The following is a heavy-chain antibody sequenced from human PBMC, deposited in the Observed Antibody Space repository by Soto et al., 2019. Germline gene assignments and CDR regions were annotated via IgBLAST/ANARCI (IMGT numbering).Heavy chain of an antibody. J-gene: IGHJ4*02. Sequence: PGGSLILSCAASGFTFSSYSMNWVRQAPGKGLEWVSYISSSSSTIYYADSVKGRFTISRDNAKNSLYLQMNSLRAEDTAVYYCARGAYYYDSSGLSYWGQGTLVTVSS. V-gene: IGHV3-48*01. CDR3: ARGAYYYDSSGLSY. D-gene: IGHD3-22*01. CDR1: GFTFSSYS. CDR2: ISSSSSTI.